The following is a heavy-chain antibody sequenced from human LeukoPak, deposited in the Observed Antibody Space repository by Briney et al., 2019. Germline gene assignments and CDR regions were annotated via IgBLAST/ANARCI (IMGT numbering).Heavy chain of an antibody. Sequence: GASVKVSCKASGGTFSSYAISWVRQAPGQGLEWMGGIIPIFGTANYAQKFQGRVTITTDESTSTAYMELSSLRSEDTVVYYCARGGWYVEDPWEYWGQGTLVTVSS. D-gene: IGHD6-19*01. CDR2: IIPIFGTA. J-gene: IGHJ4*02. CDR3: ARGGWYVEDPWEY. CDR1: GGTFSSYA. V-gene: IGHV1-69*05.